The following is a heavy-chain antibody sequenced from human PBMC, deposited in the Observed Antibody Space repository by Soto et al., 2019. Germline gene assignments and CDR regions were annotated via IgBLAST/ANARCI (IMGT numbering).Heavy chain of an antibody. CDR2: ISWNSGSI. CDR1: GFTFDDYA. CDR3: AKVGGGSPPFFDY. Sequence: GGSLRLSCAASGFTFDDYAMHWVRQAPGKGLEWVSGISWNSGSIGYADSVKGRFTISRDNAKNSLYLQMNSLRAEDTALYYCAKVGGGSPPFFDYWGQGTLVTVSS. V-gene: IGHV3-9*01. J-gene: IGHJ4*02. D-gene: IGHD3-16*01.